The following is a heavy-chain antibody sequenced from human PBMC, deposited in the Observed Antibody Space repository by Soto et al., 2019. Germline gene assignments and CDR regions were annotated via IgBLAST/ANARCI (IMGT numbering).Heavy chain of an antibody. D-gene: IGHD2-15*01. CDR1: GFTFSSYA. CDR2: ISGSGGST. V-gene: IGHV3-23*01. J-gene: IGHJ4*02. Sequence: EVQLLESGGGLVQPGGSLRLSCAASGFTFSSYAMSWVRQAPGKGLEGVSAISGSGGSTYYADSVKGRFTISRDNSKNTLYLQMNSLRAEDTAVYYGAILVVTRGEIVGWGQGPLVTVAS. CDR3: AILVVTRGEIVG.